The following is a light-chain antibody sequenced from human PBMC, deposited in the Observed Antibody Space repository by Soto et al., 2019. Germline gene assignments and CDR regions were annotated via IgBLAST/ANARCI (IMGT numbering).Light chain of an antibody. V-gene: IGKV3-15*01. CDR3: LQHYSWAWT. CDR2: RIF. CDR1: QSVSGY. J-gene: IGKJ1*01. Sequence: EIVMTQSPGTVSVFPGETVTLSCRASQSVSGYLDWFHQKPGQAPRLVLLRIFTRAIGVPARFSGSGSEPEVSLTYRCLQSEEVRVYYFLQHYSWAWTFGQGAKVEIK.